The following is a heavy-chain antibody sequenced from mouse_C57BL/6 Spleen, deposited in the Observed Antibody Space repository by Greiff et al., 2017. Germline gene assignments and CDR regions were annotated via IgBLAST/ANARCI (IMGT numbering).Heavy chain of an antibody. CDR3: AMRSSNWFAY. CDR1: GYAFSSSW. CDR2: IYPGDGDT. Sequence: VQLQQSGPELVKPGASVKISCKASGYAFSSSWMNWVKQRPGKGLEWIGRIYPGDGDTNYNGKFKGKATLTADKSSSTAYMQLSSLTSEDSAVYFCAMRSSNWFAYWGQGTLVTVSA. V-gene: IGHV1-82*01. J-gene: IGHJ3*01. D-gene: IGHD2-10*02.